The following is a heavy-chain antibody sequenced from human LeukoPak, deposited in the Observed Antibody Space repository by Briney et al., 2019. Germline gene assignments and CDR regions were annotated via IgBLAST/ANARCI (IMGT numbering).Heavy chain of an antibody. Sequence: SETLSLTCAVYGGSFSGYYWSWIRQPPGKGLEWIGEINHSGSTNYNPSLKSRVTISVDTSKNQFSLKLSSVTAAGTAVYYCARGQRLWLNWFDPWGQGTLVTVSS. J-gene: IGHJ5*02. CDR2: INHSGST. V-gene: IGHV4-34*01. CDR3: ARGQRLWLNWFDP. CDR1: GGSFSGYY. D-gene: IGHD4/OR15-4a*01.